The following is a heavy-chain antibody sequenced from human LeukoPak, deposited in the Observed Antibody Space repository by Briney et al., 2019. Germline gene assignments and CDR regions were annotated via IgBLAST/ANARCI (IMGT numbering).Heavy chain of an antibody. CDR1: GFTFSSYD. Sequence: GGSLRLSCAASGFTFSSYDMTWVRQAPGRGLEWVSSISNSDDSTYYADSVKGRFTISRDNSENTLFLRMNSLRAEDTAVYCCAKATGYLLWGQGTLVIVSS. J-gene: IGHJ4*02. V-gene: IGHV3-23*01. CDR2: ISNSDDST. CDR3: AKATGYLL. D-gene: IGHD1-14*01.